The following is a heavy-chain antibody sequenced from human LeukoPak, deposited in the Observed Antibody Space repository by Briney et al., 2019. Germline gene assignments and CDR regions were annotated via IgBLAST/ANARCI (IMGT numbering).Heavy chain of an antibody. D-gene: IGHD5-12*01. V-gene: IGHV4-39*07. J-gene: IGHJ6*03. CDR1: GDSIGRINYY. CDR3: ARLSGYGLHYYYHMDV. CDR2: MSYSGHT. Sequence: SETLSLTCTISGDSIGRINYYWGWIRQPPGKGLEWIVSMSYSGHTYYNPSLKSRVTISVDTSKNQFSLKLSSVTAADTAVYYCARLSGYGLHYYYHMDVWGKGTTVTVSS.